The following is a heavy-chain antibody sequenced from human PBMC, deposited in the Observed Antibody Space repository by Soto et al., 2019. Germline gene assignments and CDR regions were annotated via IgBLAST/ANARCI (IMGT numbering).Heavy chain of an antibody. J-gene: IGHJ4*02. D-gene: IGHD3-22*01. V-gene: IGHV3-49*03. CDR1: GFTFGDYA. CDR2: IRSKPYGGTT. Sequence: PGGSLRLSCTTSGFTFGDYAMSWFRQPPGKGLEWVGFIRSKPYGGTTEYAASVKGRFTISRDDSKSIANLQVNSQKTEDTAVYYCTRSTYFDSSLGFEYWGQGTLVTVSS. CDR3: TRSTYFDSSLGFEY.